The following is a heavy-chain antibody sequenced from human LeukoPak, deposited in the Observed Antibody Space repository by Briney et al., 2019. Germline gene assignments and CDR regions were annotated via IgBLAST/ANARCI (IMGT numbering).Heavy chain of an antibody. D-gene: IGHD3-3*01. CDR2: IYHSGST. CDR1: GYSISSGYY. CDR3: ARGIFGVVSYFDY. J-gene: IGHJ4*02. V-gene: IGHV4-38-2*02. Sequence: MASETLSLTCTVSGYSISSGYYWGWIRQPPGKGLEWIGSIYHSGSTYYNPSLKSRVTISVDTSKNQFSLKLSSVTAADTAVYYCARGIFGVVSYFDYWGQGTLVTVSS.